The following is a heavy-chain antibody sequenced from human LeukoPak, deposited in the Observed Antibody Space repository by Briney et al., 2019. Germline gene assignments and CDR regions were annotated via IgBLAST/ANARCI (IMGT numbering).Heavy chain of an antibody. J-gene: IGHJ4*02. Sequence: QPGGSLRLSCAASGFSFRSYAMHWVRQAPGKGLEWVAVISYDGSNKYYADSVKGRFTISRDNSKNTLYLQMNSLRAEDTAVYYCAKDPTHYRVWDYYETIGLSYWGQGTLVTVSS. CDR2: ISYDGSNK. V-gene: IGHV3-30*04. D-gene: IGHD3-22*01. CDR3: AKDPTHYRVWDYYETIGLSY. CDR1: GFSFRSYA.